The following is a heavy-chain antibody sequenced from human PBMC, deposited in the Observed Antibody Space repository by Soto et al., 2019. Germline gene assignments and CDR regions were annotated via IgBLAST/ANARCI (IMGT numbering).Heavy chain of an antibody. J-gene: IGHJ4*02. CDR2: IIPISRTP. Sequence: QVQLVQSEAEVKKPGSSVKVSCKSSGLTFRSDSISWVRQAPGQGLEWMGVIIPISRTPTYAQKFQGRVTISADESTRTAYMEVTSLTFEDTAVYYCARGVASSDWGQGTLVTVSS. V-gene: IGHV1-69*01. CDR3: ARGVASSD. CDR1: GLTFRSDS. D-gene: IGHD5-12*01.